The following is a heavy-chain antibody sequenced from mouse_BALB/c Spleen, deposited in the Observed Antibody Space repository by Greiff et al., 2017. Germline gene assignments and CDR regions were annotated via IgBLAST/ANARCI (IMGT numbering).Heavy chain of an antibody. J-gene: IGHJ4*01. CDR1: GFNIKDTY. V-gene: IGHV14-3*02. CDR3: ARFITGGAMDY. D-gene: IGHD1-2*01. CDR2: IDPANGNT. Sequence: EVQGVESGAELVKPGASVKLSCTASGFNIKDTYMHWVKQRPEQGLEWIGRIDPANGNTKYDPKFQGKATITADTSSNTAYLQLSSLTSEDTAVYYCARFITGGAMDYWGQGTSVTVSS.